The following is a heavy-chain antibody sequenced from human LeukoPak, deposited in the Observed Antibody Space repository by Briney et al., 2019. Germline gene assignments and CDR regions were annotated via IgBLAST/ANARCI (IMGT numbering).Heavy chain of an antibody. CDR2: IIPIFDTA. V-gene: IGHV1-69*13. CDR3: AREKGVRDAFDI. CDR1: GGTFSSYA. D-gene: IGHD3-10*01. Sequence: SVKVSCKTSGGTFSSYAISWVRQAPGQGLEWIGDIIPIFDTANYAQKFQGRVTITADESATTSYMELSSLRSEDTAVYYCAREKGVRDAFDIWGQGTMVTVSS. J-gene: IGHJ3*02.